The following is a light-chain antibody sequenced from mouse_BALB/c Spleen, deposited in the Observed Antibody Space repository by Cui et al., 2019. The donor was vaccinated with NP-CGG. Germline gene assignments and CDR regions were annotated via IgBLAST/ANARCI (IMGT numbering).Light chain of an antibody. CDR1: TGAVTTSNY. CDR3: ALWYSNHWV. V-gene: IGLV1*01. CDR2: GTN. Sequence: AVVTQEDALTTSLGETVTLTCRSSTGAVTTSNYANWVQEKPDHLFTGLIGGTNNRPPGVPARFAGSLIGDKAALTITGAQTEDEAIYFCALWYSNHWVFGGGTKLTVL. J-gene: IGLJ1*01.